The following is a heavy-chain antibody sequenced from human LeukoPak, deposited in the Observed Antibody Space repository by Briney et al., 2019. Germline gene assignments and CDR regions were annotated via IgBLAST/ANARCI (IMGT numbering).Heavy chain of an antibody. D-gene: IGHD4-11*01. V-gene: IGHV1-2*02. CDR3: ARAPFTVTTPYYYYYYYMDV. Sequence: GASVRVSCTASGYIFTGYYMHWVRQAPGQGLEWMGWINPNSGDTNYAQKFQGRVTMTRDTSISTAYMELSRLRSDDTAVYYCARAPFTVTTPYYYYYYYMDVWGKGTSVTVSS. CDR1: GYIFTGYY. J-gene: IGHJ6*03. CDR2: INPNSGDT.